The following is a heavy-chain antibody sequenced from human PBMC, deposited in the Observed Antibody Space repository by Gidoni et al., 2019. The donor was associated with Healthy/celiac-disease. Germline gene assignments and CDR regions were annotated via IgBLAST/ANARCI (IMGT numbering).Heavy chain of an antibody. CDR1: AFPFRDSA. V-gene: IGHV3-49*04. J-gene: IGHJ4*02. D-gene: IGHD3-10*01. Sequence: EAQLVESGGGLVQPGRSLRLSCRGSAFPFRDSAMTWVRQAPGKGLEWVGFIKSQRYGGTPEYAASVKGRFTISRDDSNSVAYLQMNSLRAEDTALYYCTRLPPERRGLTPFDSWGQGTLVTVSS. CDR2: IKSQRYGGTP. CDR3: TRLPPERRGLTPFDS.